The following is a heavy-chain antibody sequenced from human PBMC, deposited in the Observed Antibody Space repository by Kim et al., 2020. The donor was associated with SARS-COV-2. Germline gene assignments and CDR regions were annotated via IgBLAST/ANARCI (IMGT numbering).Heavy chain of an antibody. CDR2: INSDGSST. J-gene: IGHJ6*02. CDR1: GFTFSSYW. Sequence: GGSLRLSCAASGFTFSSYWMHWVRQAPGKGLVWVSRINSDGSSTSYADSVKGRFTISRDNAKNTLYLQMNSLRAEDTAVYYCAREGYYYDSSGYYPQVYYYGMDVWGQGTTVTVSS. D-gene: IGHD3-22*01. CDR3: AREGYYYDSSGYYPQVYYYGMDV. V-gene: IGHV3-74*01.